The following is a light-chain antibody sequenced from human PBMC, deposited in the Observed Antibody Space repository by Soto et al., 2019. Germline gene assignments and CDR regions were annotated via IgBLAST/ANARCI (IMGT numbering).Light chain of an antibody. CDR1: QRVGNY. CDR2: DAS. CDR3: QHRRT. J-gene: IGKJ3*01. V-gene: IGKV3-11*01. Sequence: EVVLTQSPATLSLSPGERATLSCRASQRVGNYLAWYQQKPGQAPRLLIYDASNRATGIPARFSGSGSGTDFTLTISNLEPEDFAVYYCQHRRTFGPGTKVDIK.